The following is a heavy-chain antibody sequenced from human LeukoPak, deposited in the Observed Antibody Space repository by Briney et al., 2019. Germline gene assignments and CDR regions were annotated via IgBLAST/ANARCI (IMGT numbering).Heavy chain of an antibody. CDR2: ISGSSSYI. J-gene: IGHJ4*02. CDR3: ASHSIGYCSGGSCYSF. D-gene: IGHD2-15*01. V-gene: IGHV3-21*01. Sequence: GGSLRLXCAASGFTFSSYSMNWVRQAPGKGLEWVSSISGSSSYIYYADSVKGRFTISRDNAKNSLYLQMNSLRAEDTAVYYCASHSIGYCSGGSCYSFWGQGTLVTVSS. CDR1: GFTFSSYS.